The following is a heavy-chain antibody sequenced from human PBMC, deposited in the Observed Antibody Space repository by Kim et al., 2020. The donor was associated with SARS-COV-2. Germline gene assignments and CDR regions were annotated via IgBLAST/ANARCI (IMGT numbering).Heavy chain of an antibody. CDR1: GFTFRTFA. V-gene: IGHV3-23*01. J-gene: IGHJ4*02. D-gene: IGHD2-15*01. CDR3: ALSDAFIVPTYFDY. CDR2: ISDSGDRT. Sequence: GGSLRLSCTGSGFTFRTFAIGWVRQAPGEGLEEVSGISDSGDRTFPADSVKGRFTISRDNPNNTLFLELNSLRAEDTALYYCALSDAFIVPTYFDYWGRG.